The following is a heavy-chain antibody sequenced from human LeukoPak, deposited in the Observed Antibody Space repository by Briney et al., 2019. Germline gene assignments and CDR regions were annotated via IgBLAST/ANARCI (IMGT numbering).Heavy chain of an antibody. CDR1: GGSISSGGYY. V-gene: IGHV4-30-2*01. D-gene: IGHD3-3*01. Sequence: PSETLSLTCTVSGGSISSGGYYWSWIRQPPGKGLEWIGYIYHSGSTYYNPSLKSRVTISVDRSKNQFSLKLSSVTAADTAVYYCARNYDFWSGYPNSYAFDIWGQGTMVTVSS. CDR2: IYHSGST. J-gene: IGHJ3*02. CDR3: ARNYDFWSGYPNSYAFDI.